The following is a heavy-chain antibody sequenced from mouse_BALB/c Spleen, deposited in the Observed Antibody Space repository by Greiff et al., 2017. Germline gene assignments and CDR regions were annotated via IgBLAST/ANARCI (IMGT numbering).Heavy chain of an antibody. CDR2: IWGDGST. Sequence: VQRVESGPGLVAPSQSLSITCTVSGFSLTGYGVNWVRQPPGKGLEWLGMIWGDGSTDYNSALKSRLSISKDNSKSQVFLKMNSLQTDDTARYYCARDKLLRPYYYAMDYWGQGTSVTVSS. CDR1: GFSLTGYG. J-gene: IGHJ4*01. D-gene: IGHD1-2*01. CDR3: ARDKLLRPYYYAMDY. V-gene: IGHV2-6-7*01.